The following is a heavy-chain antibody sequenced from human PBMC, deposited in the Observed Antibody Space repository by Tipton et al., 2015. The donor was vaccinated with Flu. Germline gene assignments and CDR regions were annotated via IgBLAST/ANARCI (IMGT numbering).Heavy chain of an antibody. V-gene: IGHV4-39*01. J-gene: IGHJ6*03. CDR2: VYNSGIA. D-gene: IGHD3-16*01. CDR3: VRLADYVDP. Sequence: WIRQSPGKGLEWIGNVYNSGIAHYHASFQGRASISKDTSKNQFSLKLTSVSAADTAVYFCVRLADYVDPWGNGSRVIVS.